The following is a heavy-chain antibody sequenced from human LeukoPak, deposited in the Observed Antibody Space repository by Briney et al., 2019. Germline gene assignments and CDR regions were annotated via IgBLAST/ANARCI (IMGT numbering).Heavy chain of an antibody. J-gene: IGHJ4*02. D-gene: IGHD3-22*01. Sequence: GASVKVSCKASGGTFSSYAISWVRQAPGQGLEWMGRIIPILGIANYAQKFQGRVTITADKSTSTAYMELSSLGSEDTAVYYCASVSVDDSSGYYYGMFDYWGQGTLVTVSS. V-gene: IGHV1-69*04. CDR1: GGTFSSYA. CDR3: ASVSVDDSSGYYYGMFDY. CDR2: IIPILGIA.